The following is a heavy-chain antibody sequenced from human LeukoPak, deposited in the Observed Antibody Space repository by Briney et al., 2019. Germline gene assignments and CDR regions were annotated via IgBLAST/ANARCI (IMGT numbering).Heavy chain of an antibody. CDR3: ARHRPDIVVVPAATYFDY. D-gene: IGHD2-2*01. V-gene: IGHV4-39*07. CDR1: GGSISSSSYY. J-gene: IGHJ4*02. CDR2: IYYSGST. Sequence: SEILSLTCTVSGGSISSSSYYWGWIRQPPGKGLEWIGSIYYSGSTYYNPSLKSRVTISVDTSKNQFSLKLSSVTAADTAVYYCARHRPDIVVVPAATYFDYWGQGTLVTVSS.